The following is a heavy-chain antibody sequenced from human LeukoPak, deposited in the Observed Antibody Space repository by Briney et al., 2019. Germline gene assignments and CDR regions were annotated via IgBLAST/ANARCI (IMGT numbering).Heavy chain of an antibody. CDR3: ARAYRPRGWFDP. D-gene: IGHD1-14*01. Sequence: PGGSLRLSCAASGFTVSSNYMSWVRQAPGKGLEWVSVIYSGGSTYYADSVKGRFTISRDNSKNTLYLQMNSLRDEDTAVYYCARAYRPRGWFDPWGQGTLVTVSS. CDR2: IYSGGST. CDR1: GFTVSSNY. V-gene: IGHV3-53*01. J-gene: IGHJ5*02.